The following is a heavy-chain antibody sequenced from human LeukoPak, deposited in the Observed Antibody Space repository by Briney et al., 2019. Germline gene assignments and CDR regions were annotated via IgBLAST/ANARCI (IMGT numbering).Heavy chain of an antibody. Sequence: GGSLRLSCAASGFTFSNSAMSWVRQAPGKGLEWVSTLSGSGITTYYADSVKGRFTISRDNSKNTLYLQMNSLGAEDTAVYYCAKGIYSSGWSYFDYWGQGTLVTVSS. CDR1: GFTFSNSA. D-gene: IGHD6-19*01. CDR2: LSGSGITT. J-gene: IGHJ4*02. CDR3: AKGIYSSGWSYFDY. V-gene: IGHV3-23*01.